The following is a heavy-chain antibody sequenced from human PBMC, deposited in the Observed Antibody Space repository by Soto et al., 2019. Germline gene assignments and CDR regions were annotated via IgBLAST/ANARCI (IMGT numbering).Heavy chain of an antibody. CDR2: ISYDGIDR. D-gene: IGHD3-10*01. Sequence: QVQLVESGGGVVQPGRSLRLSCAASGFTFRSYGMHWVRQAPGKGLEWVAVISYDGIDRYYADSVKGRFTISRDNSKNTLYLQMNSLRAEDTAVYYCAKVSSDRGYYFYGMDVWGQGTMVTVSS. CDR3: AKVSSDRGYYFYGMDV. CDR1: GFTFRSYG. V-gene: IGHV3-30*18. J-gene: IGHJ6*02.